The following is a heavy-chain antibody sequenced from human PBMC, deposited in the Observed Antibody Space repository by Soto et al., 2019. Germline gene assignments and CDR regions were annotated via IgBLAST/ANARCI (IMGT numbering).Heavy chain of an antibody. V-gene: IGHV3-23*01. CDR1: GFTFSSYA. D-gene: IGHD1-1*01. CDR2: ISGSGGST. Sequence: GGSLRLSCAASGFTFSSYAMSWVRQAPGKGLEWVSAISGSGGSTYYADSVKGRFTISRDNSKNTLYLQMNSLRAEDTAVYYCAKTAVPYNWNDGQWFDYWGQGSLVSVSS. CDR3: AKTAVPYNWNDGQWFDY. J-gene: IGHJ4*02.